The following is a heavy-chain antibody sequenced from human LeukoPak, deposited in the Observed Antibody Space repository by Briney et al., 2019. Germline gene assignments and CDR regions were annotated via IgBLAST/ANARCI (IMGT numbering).Heavy chain of an antibody. CDR3: AKVPHYDYVWGSYRPYFDY. J-gene: IGHJ4*02. CDR1: GFTFSSYW. D-gene: IGHD3-16*02. V-gene: IGHV3-23*01. CDR2: ISGSGGST. Sequence: PGGSLRLSCAASGFTFSSYWMSWVRQPPGKGLEWVSAISGSGGSTYYADSVKGRFTISRDNSKNTLYLQMNSLRAEDTAVYYCAKVPHYDYVWGSYRPYFDYWGQGTLVTVSS.